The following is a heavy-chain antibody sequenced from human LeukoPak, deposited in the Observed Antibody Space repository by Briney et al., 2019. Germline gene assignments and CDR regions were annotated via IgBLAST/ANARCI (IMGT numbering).Heavy chain of an antibody. J-gene: IGHJ4*02. D-gene: IGHD3-9*01. Sequence: PSETLSLTCTVSGGSISSSSYYWGWIRQPPGTGLEWIGSIYYSGSTYYNPSLKSRVTISVDTSKNQFSLKLSSVTAADTAVYYCSRAEDVIRYFDPVDYWGQGTLVTVSS. V-gene: IGHV4-39*07. CDR2: IYYSGST. CDR3: SRAEDVIRYFDPVDY. CDR1: GGSISSSSYY.